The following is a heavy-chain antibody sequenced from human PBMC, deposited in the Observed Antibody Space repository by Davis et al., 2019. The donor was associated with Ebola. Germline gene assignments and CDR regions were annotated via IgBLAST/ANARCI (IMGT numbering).Heavy chain of an antibody. CDR1: GGSISSSSYY. CDR2: IYYSGST. Sequence: MPSETLSLTCTVSGGSISSSSYYWGWIRQPPGKGLEWIGSIYYSGSTYYNPSLKSQVTISVDTSKNQFSLKLSSVTAADTAVYYCARGYSYGSRFFDYWGQGTLVTVSS. V-gene: IGHV4-39*07. CDR3: ARGYSYGSRFFDY. J-gene: IGHJ4*02. D-gene: IGHD5-18*01.